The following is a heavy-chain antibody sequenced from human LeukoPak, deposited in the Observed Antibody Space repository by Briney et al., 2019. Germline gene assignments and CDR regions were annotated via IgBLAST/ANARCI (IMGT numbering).Heavy chain of an antibody. CDR2: IYSGGST. Sequence: GGSLRLSCAASGFTFSSNYMSWVRQAPGKGLEWVSVIYSGGSTYYADSVKGRFTISRDNSKNTLYLQMNGLRAEDTAVYYCARDSRRILPSDWGQGTLVTVSS. CDR1: GFTFSSNY. CDR3: ARDSRRILPSD. V-gene: IGHV3-66*01. D-gene: IGHD2-15*01. J-gene: IGHJ4*02.